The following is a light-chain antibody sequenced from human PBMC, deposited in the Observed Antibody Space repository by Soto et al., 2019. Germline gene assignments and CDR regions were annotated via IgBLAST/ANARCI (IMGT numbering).Light chain of an antibody. V-gene: IGLV2-14*01. CDR3: SSYRTTSPCV. CDR1: NDDIGGYNY. CDR2: EVS. J-gene: IGLJ1*01. Sequence: QSALTQPASVSGSPGQSITISCTGTNDDIGGYNYVSWYDHHPGKAPRLIIYEVSNRPSGVSNRFSGSKSGNTAYLTISGLQAEDEAHYYCSSYRTTSPCVFGTGTKVT.